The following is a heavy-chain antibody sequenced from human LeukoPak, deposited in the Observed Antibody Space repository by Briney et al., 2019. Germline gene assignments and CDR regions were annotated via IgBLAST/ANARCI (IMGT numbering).Heavy chain of an antibody. Sequence: PGGSLRLSCAASGFTFSSYAMSWVRQAPGKGLEWVSAISGSGGSTYYADSVKGRFTISRDNSKNTLYLQMNSLRAEDTAVYYCAKNFYDNGDSYGRDAFDIWGQGTMVTVSS. CDR3: AKNFYDNGDSYGRDAFDI. V-gene: IGHV3-23*01. CDR1: GFTFSSYA. D-gene: IGHD3-22*01. CDR2: ISGSGGST. J-gene: IGHJ3*02.